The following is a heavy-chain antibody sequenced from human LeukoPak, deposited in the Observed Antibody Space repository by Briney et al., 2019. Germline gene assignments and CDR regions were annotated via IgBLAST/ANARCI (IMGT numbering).Heavy chain of an antibody. D-gene: IGHD4-17*01. CDR1: GFTFRNYA. V-gene: IGHV3-23*01. Sequence: QTGGSLRLSCAASGFTFRNYAMTWVRQTPGEGLQWVPAITSNGQTTVYAESVKGRFTISRDNSRDTVHLEIKSLRAEDTAVYYCAKFATTVTTRGNFDYWGQGTLVTVSS. CDR2: ITSNGQTT. CDR3: AKFATTVTTRGNFDY. J-gene: IGHJ4*02.